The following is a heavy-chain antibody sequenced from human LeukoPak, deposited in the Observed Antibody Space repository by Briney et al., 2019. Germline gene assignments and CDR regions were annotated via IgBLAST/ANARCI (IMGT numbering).Heavy chain of an antibody. CDR1: GFTFSSYG. J-gene: IGHJ4*02. CDR3: AKDKTPLVVIYTLCDY. CDR2: IRYDGSNK. D-gene: IGHD3-22*01. V-gene: IGHV3-30*02. Sequence: QTGGSLRLSCAASGFTFSSYGMHWVRQAPGKGLEWVAFIRYDGSNKYYADSVKGRFTISRDNSKNTLYLQMNSLRAEDTAVYYCAKDKTPLVVIYTLCDYWGQGTLVTVSS.